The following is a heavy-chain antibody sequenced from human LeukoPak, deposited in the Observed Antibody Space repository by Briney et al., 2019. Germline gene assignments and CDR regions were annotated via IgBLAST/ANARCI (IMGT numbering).Heavy chain of an antibody. CDR1: GFTLSSYC. CDR3: ARGERYYDIMTSYFSDYYYHYMDV. J-gene: IGHJ6*03. Sequence: GGSLRLSCAASGFTLSSYCMSWVRQAPGKGLEWVANIKQDGTEKYNMDSVKGRFTISRDSAKNSLYLQMNSLRAEDTAVYYCARGERYYDIMTSYFSDYYYHYMDVWGKGTTVTVSS. D-gene: IGHD3-9*01. V-gene: IGHV3-7*01. CDR2: IKQDGTEK.